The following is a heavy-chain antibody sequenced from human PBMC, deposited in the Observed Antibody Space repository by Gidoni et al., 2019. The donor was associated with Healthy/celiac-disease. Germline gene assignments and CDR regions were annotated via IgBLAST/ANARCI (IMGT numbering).Heavy chain of an antibody. CDR3: ASQSKPGYYDFWSGYSYFDY. V-gene: IGHV3-30-3*01. Sequence: QVQLVESGGGVVQPGRSLRLSCAASGFTFSSYAMHWVRQAPGKGLEWVAVISYDGSNKYYADSVKGRFTISRDNSKNTLYLQMNSLRAEDTAVYYCASQSKPGYYDFWSGYSYFDYWGQGTLVTVSS. D-gene: IGHD3-3*01. CDR1: GFTFSSYA. J-gene: IGHJ4*02. CDR2: ISYDGSNK.